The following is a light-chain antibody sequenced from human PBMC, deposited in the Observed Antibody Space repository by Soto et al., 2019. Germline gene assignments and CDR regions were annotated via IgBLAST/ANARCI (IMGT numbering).Light chain of an antibody. CDR2: DVS. V-gene: IGKV3-11*01. Sequence: EIVLTQSPATLSLSPGERATLSCRASQSVSTYLAWYQQKPGQAPRLLIYDVSGRATGIPARFSGSGSGTNFTLTISGLEPQDFAVYYCQHRSGWQPWTFGEGTKV. J-gene: IGKJ1*01. CDR3: QHRSGWQPWT. CDR1: QSVSTY.